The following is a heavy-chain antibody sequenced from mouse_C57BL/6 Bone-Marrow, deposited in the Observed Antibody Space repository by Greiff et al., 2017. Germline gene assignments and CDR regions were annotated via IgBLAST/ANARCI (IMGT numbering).Heavy chain of an antibody. J-gene: IGHJ3*01. CDR3: TRIAY. Sequence: EVMLVESGAELVRPGASVKLSCTASGFNIKDDYMHWVKQRPEQGLEWIGWIDPENGDTEYASKFQGKATITVDTSSNTAYLQLSSLTSEDTAVYYCTRIAYWAQGTLVTVSA. V-gene: IGHV14-4*01. CDR2: IDPENGDT. CDR1: GFNIKDDY.